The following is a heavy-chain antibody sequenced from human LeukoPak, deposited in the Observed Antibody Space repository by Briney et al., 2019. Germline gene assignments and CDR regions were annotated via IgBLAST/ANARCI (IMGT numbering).Heavy chain of an antibody. Sequence: ASVKVSCKASGGTFSSYAISWVRQAPGKGLEWMGGIIPIFGTANYAQKFQGRVTITADESTSKAYMEVSSLGSDDTAVYYCAGNIVVVPAAIAASGYYYYYMDVWGKGTTVTVSS. CDR3: AGNIVVVPAAIAASGYYYYYMDV. J-gene: IGHJ6*03. V-gene: IGHV1-69*01. CDR2: IIPIFGTA. D-gene: IGHD2-2*01. CDR1: GGTFSSYA.